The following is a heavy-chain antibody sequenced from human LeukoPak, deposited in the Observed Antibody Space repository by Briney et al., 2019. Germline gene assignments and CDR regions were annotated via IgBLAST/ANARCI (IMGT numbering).Heavy chain of an antibody. J-gene: IGHJ4*02. Sequence: ASVKVSCKASGGTFSSYAISWVRQAPGQGLEWMGWISAYNGNTKSAQKFQGRVTMTTDTSTSTAYMEVRSLRSDDTAVFYCVRDLGVDTSMIFFDYWGQGTLVTVSS. D-gene: IGHD5-18*01. CDR3: VRDLGVDTSMIFFDY. CDR2: ISAYNGNT. CDR1: GGTFSSYA. V-gene: IGHV1-18*01.